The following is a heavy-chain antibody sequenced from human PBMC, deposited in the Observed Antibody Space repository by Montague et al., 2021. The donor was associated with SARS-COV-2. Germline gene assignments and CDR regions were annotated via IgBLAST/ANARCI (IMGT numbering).Heavy chain of an antibody. J-gene: IGHJ6*03. CDR1: GGSFSGYY. Sequence: SETLSLTCAVYGGSFSGYYWSWIRQPPGKGLEWIGEINHSGSTNYNPSLKSRVTISVDTSKNQFSLKLSSVTAADTAVYYCARGRGIQLWFNYDYYMYVWGKGTMDTVSS. V-gene: IGHV4-34*01. CDR3: ARGRGIQLWFNYDYYMYV. CDR2: INHSGST. D-gene: IGHD5-18*01.